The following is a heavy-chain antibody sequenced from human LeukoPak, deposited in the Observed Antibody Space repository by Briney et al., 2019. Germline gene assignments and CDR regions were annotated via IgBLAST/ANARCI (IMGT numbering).Heavy chain of an antibody. CDR2: ISSSSSTI. CDR3: ARLATYGDYAGVDY. J-gene: IGHJ4*02. V-gene: IGHV3-48*04. D-gene: IGHD4-17*01. CDR1: GFTFMSYA. Sequence: GGSLRLSCTASGFTFMSYAMNWVRQAPGKGLEWVSYISSSSSTIYYADSVKGRFTISRDNAKNSLYLQMNSLRAEDTAVYYCARLATYGDYAGVDYWGQGTLVTVSS.